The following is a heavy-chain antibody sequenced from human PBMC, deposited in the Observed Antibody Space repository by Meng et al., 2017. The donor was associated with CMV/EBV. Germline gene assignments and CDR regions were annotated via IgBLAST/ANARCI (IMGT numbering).Heavy chain of an antibody. Sequence: LLLRDAGPVRVMPAEAKSSTSAASGGSISCCIYYLRWIPQPPVEGLEWIGIIYYSGSTYYNPSLKSRVTRAVDTTTDQFSLKQISVTDADTSLYYCARESAVAGFVDYWGQGTLVTVSS. CDR3: ARESAVAGFVDY. CDR1: GGSISCCIYY. D-gene: IGHD6-19*01. CDR2: IYYSGST. V-gene: IGHV4-39*07. J-gene: IGHJ4*02.